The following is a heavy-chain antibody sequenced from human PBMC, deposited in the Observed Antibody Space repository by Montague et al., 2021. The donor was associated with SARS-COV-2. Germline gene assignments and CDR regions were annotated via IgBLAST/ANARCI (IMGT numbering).Heavy chain of an antibody. CDR1: GGSISSSSYY. CDR3: ARHCVVRGVSAGWFDP. J-gene: IGHJ5*02. CDR2: IYYSGST. D-gene: IGHD3-10*01. Sequence: SETLSLNCTVSGGSISSSSYYWGWIRQPPGKGLAWIGSIYYSGSTYYNPSLKSRVTISVDTSKNQFSLKLSSVTAADTAVYYCARHCVVRGVSAGWFDPWGQGTLVTVSS. V-gene: IGHV4-39*01.